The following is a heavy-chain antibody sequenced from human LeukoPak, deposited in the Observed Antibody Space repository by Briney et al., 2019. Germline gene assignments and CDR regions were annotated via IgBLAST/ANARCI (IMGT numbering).Heavy chain of an antibody. Sequence: GASVKVSCEASGYTFTGYYMHWVRQAPGQGLEWMGWINPNSGGTNYAQKFQGRVTMTRDTSTSTVYMELSSLRSEDTAVYYCASSPLGFLESTGDWFDPWGQGTLVTVSS. V-gene: IGHV1-2*02. CDR3: ASSPLGFLESTGDWFDP. D-gene: IGHD3-3*01. CDR1: GYTFTGYY. J-gene: IGHJ5*02. CDR2: INPNSGGT.